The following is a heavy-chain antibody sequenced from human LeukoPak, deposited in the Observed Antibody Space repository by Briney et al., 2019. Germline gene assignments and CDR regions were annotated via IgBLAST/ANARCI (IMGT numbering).Heavy chain of an antibody. V-gene: IGHV4-59*01. Sequence: SETLSLTCTVSGVSISSYYWSWIRQPPGKGLEWIGYIHYSGSTNYNPSLKSRVTISVDTSEKQFSLKLSSVTAADTAVYYCARGTGYSSYDYYFDYWGQGTLVTVSS. D-gene: IGHD5-12*01. CDR1: GVSISSYY. J-gene: IGHJ4*02. CDR2: IHYSGST. CDR3: ARGTGYSSYDYYFDY.